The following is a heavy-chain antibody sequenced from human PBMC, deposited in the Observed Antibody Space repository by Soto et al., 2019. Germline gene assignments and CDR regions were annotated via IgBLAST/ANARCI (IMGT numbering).Heavy chain of an antibody. CDR3: AKGGRQWLVTSDFNY. Sequence: VQLVESGGGVVQPGRSLRLSCAASGFTFSDYAVHWVRQAPGKGLEWVAVVSHDGRNTHYSDSVKGRFTISRDSSKNTVSLEMTSLRAEDTAVYYCAKGGRQWLVTSDFNYWGQGALVTVSS. J-gene: IGHJ4*02. D-gene: IGHD6-19*01. CDR1: GFTFSDYA. CDR2: VSHDGRNT. V-gene: IGHV3-30*18.